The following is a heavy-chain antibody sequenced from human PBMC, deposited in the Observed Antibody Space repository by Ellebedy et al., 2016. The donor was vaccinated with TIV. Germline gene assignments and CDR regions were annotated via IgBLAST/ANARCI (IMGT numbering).Heavy chain of an antibody. J-gene: IGHJ4*02. V-gene: IGHV1-18*01. Sequence: AASVKVSCKASGYTFTSYGISWVRQAPGQGHEWMGWISAYNGNTNYAQKLQGRVTMTTDTSTSTAYMEMRSLRSDDTAVYSCARNTPMAEYFYYWGQGTLVTVSS. CDR2: ISAYNGNT. CDR1: GYTFTSYG. D-gene: IGHD5-18*01. CDR3: ARNTPMAEYFYY.